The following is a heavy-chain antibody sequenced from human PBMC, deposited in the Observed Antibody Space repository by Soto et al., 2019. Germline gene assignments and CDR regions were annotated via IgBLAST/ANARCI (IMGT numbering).Heavy chain of an antibody. CDR1: GGSFSGYY. CDR3: AREREGGYSYGD. Sequence: QVQLQQWGAGLLKPSETLSLTCAVYGGSFSGYYWSWIRQPPGKGLEWIGEINHSGSTNYNPSLKSRVTISVDTSKNQFSLKLSSVTAADTAVYYCAREREGGYSYGDWGQGKLVTVSS. J-gene: IGHJ4*02. CDR2: INHSGST. V-gene: IGHV4-34*01. D-gene: IGHD5-18*01.